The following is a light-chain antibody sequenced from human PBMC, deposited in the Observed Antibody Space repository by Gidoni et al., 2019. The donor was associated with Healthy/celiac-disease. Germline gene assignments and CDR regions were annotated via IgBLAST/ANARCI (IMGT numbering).Light chain of an antibody. CDR1: QSISSY. CDR3: QQSYSTPFT. J-gene: IGKJ4*01. CDR2: AAS. V-gene: IGKV1-39*01. Sequence: DIPMTQSPSSLSASVGDRVTITCRASQSISSYLNWYQQKPGKAPKLLIYAASSLQSGVPSRFSGSGSGTDFTLTISSLQPEDFATYYCQQSYSTPFTFGGXTKVEIK.